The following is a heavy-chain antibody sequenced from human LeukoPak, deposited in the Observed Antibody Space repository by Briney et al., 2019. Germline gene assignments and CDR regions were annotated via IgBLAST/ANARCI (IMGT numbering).Heavy chain of an antibody. CDR1: GDFSDIDY. CDR2: IYTGGST. J-gene: IGHJ5*01. CDR3: AKDLGINTGWFGFAS. V-gene: IGHV4-4*07. Sequence: PSETLSLTCSVSGDFSDIDYMSWIRQPAGKGLEWIGRIYTGGSTNYNPSLKTRVSMSLDKSKKEVSLNLTSVTAADTAVYYCAKDLGINTGWFGFASWGQGTLVTVSS. D-gene: IGHD6-19*01.